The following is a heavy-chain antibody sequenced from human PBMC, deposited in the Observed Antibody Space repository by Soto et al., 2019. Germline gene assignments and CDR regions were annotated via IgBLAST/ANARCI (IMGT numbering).Heavy chain of an antibody. J-gene: IGHJ4*02. CDR3: ARGGSGWKALNYFDS. V-gene: IGHV4-31*02. D-gene: IGHD6-19*01. CDR2: NNYRADT. Sequence: WTWLRQRPGGGLEWLGSNNYRADTYYTPSLKSRITISLDTSQNQFSLWLTSVTAADTGMYYCARGGSGWKALNYFDSWGQGILVTVSS.